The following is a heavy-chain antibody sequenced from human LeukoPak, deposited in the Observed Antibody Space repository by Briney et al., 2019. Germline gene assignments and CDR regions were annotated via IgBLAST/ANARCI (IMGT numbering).Heavy chain of an antibody. D-gene: IGHD3-3*01. CDR3: AREAIFGGLW. CDR1: GGSISSYY. J-gene: IGHJ4*02. Sequence: SETLSLTCTVSGGSISSYYWSWIRQPPGKGLEWIGYIYYSGSTNYNPSLKSRVTISVDTSKNQFSLKLSSVTAADTAVYYCAREAIFGGLWWGQGTLVTVSS. CDR2: IYYSGST. V-gene: IGHV4-59*12.